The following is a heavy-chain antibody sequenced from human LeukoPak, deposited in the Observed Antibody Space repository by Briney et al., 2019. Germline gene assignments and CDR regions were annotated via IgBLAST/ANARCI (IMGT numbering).Heavy chain of an antibody. J-gene: IGHJ4*02. CDR1: GFTFSSYA. Sequence: GGSLRLSCAASGFTFSSYAMSWVRQAPGKGLEWVSFIYSDNTRYSDSVKGRFTISRDNSKNTLYLQMNSLRAEDTAVYYCARRAGAYSHPYDYWGQGTLVTVSS. D-gene: IGHD4/OR15-4a*01. CDR2: IYSDNT. V-gene: IGHV3-53*01. CDR3: ARRAGAYSHPYDY.